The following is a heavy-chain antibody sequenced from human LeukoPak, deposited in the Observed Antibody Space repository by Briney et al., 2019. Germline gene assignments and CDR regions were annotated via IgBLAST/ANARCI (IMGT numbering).Heavy chain of an antibody. D-gene: IGHD6-19*01. CDR3: ARDGLIAVAGFDY. Sequence: GASVKVSCKASVYSFTVYYMHWVRQAPGQGLEWMGWINPNSGGTNYAQKFQGWVTMTRDTSISTAYMELSRLRSDDTAVYYCARDGLIAVAGFDYWGQGTLVTVSS. V-gene: IGHV1-2*04. J-gene: IGHJ4*02. CDR2: INPNSGGT. CDR1: VYSFTVYY.